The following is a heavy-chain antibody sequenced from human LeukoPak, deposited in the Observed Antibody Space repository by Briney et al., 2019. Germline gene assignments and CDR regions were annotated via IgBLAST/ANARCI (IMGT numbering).Heavy chain of an antibody. Sequence: SETLSLTCTVSGGSISSSSYWWGWIRQPPGKGLGCIGRIYYSGSTYYNPFLKSRVTISVDTSKNHSSLKLTAVTAAASSVYYCARHFGGYRYGLGPLHYFDYWGQGTLVTVSS. D-gene: IGHD5-18*01. J-gene: IGHJ4*02. CDR3: ARHFGGYRYGLGPLHYFDY. CDR2: IYYSGST. CDR1: GGSISSSSYW. V-gene: IGHV4-39*01.